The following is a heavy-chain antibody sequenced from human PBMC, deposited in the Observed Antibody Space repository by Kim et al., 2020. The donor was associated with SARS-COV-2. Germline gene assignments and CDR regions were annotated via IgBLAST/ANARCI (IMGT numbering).Heavy chain of an antibody. CDR3: ARDGRFDY. J-gene: IGHJ4*02. Sequence: SSRTIYYADSVKGRFTISRDNAKNSLFLQRNSLRDEDTAVYYCARDGRFDYWGQGTLVTVSS. D-gene: IGHD1-26*01. CDR2: SSRTI. V-gene: IGHV3-48*02.